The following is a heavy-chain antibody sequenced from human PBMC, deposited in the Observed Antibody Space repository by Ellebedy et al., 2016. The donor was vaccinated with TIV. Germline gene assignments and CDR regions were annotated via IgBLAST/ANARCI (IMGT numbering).Heavy chain of an antibody. Sequence: GGSLRLSCAASGFTFSTYGMHWVRQAPGKGLEWAAAISYDASRKTYADSMKGRFTISRDNSRDTLYLQINGLSAEDTAVYYCAKDGSGWSPYYGIDVWGQGTTVTVSS. J-gene: IGHJ6*02. V-gene: IGHV3-30*18. CDR3: AKDGSGWSPYYGIDV. CDR2: ISYDASRK. D-gene: IGHD6-19*01. CDR1: GFTFSTYG.